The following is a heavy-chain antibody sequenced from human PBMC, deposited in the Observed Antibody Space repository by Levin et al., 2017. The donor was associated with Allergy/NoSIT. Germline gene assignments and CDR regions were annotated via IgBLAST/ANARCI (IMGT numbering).Heavy chain of an antibody. J-gene: IGHJ6*02. CDR1: GILFCSYD. Sequence: LPCAASGILFCSYDMNWVRPAPGKGLEWVSSISAGGNYIYYADSVKGRFTISRDNAKNSLFLQMNSLRAEDTAVYYCASWAMYHYDRSAFDYFYYAMDVWGQGTTVTVSS. CDR3: ASWAMYHYDRSAFDYFYYAMDV. D-gene: IGHD3-22*01. V-gene: IGHV3-21*01. CDR2: ISAGGNYI.